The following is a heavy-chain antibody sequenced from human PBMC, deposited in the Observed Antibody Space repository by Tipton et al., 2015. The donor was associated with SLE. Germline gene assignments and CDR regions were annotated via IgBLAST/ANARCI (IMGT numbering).Heavy chain of an antibody. D-gene: IGHD1-26*01. CDR1: GFTFSSYA. V-gene: IGHV3-30-3*01. CDR3: ARDSRLRGSGSYRFDY. CDR2: ISYDGSNK. J-gene: IGHJ4*02. Sequence: SLRLSCAASGFTFSSYAMHWVRQAPGKGLEWVAVISYDGSNKYYADSVKGRFTISRDNSKNTLYLQMNSLRAEDTAVYYCARDSRLRGSGSYRFDYWGQGTLVTVSS.